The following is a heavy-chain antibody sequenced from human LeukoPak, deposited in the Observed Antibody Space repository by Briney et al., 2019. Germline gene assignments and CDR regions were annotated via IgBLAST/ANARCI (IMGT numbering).Heavy chain of an antibody. J-gene: IGHJ4*02. V-gene: IGHV3-23*01. Sequence: GGSLRLSCAASGFTFSSYAMSWVRQAPGKGLEWVSAISGSGGSTYYADSVKGRFTISRDNAKNSLYLQMNSLRAEDTALYYCAKDTGAAANFDYRGQGTLVTVSS. CDR3: AKDTGAAANFDY. D-gene: IGHD6-13*01. CDR1: GFTFSSYA. CDR2: ISGSGGST.